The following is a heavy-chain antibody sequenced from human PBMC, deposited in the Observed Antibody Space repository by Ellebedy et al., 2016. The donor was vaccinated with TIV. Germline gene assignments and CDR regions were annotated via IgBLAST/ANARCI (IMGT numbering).Heavy chain of an antibody. J-gene: IGHJ5*02. V-gene: IGHV4-59*01. Sequence: MPSETLSLTCTVSGGSISSYFWTWIRQPPGKGLEWIGDIYYRGNTYYNPSLKSRASMSVDTSNNHFSLSLNSVPASDTAVYYCVRGRGIAVAGPYEDTWFDPWGQGTLVTVSS. D-gene: IGHD6-19*01. CDR3: VRGRGIAVAGPYEDTWFDP. CDR1: GGSISSYF. CDR2: IYYRGNT.